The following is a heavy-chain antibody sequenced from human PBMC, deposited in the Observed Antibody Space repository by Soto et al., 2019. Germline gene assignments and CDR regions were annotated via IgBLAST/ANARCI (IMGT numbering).Heavy chain of an antibody. CDR3: ARWSYLDY. CDR2: ISGSDGKT. V-gene: IGHV3-23*01. CDR1: GFSFGSYA. J-gene: IGHJ4*02. Sequence: LRLSCAASGFSFGSYALSWVRQAPGKGLEWVSTISGSDGKTFYADAVKGRFYISRDTSQNTLYLQMNSLRADDTAIYYCARWSYLDYWGQGTRVTVSS. D-gene: IGHD3-3*01.